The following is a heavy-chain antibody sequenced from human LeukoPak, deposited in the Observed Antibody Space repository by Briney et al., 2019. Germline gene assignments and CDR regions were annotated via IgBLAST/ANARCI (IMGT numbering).Heavy chain of an antibody. CDR2: ISWNSGSI. Sequence: GGSLRLSCAASGFTFDDYAMHWVRQAPGKGLEWVSGISWNSGSIGYADSVKGRFTISRDNAKNSLYLQMNSLRAEDTASYYCAKDSSGWRSYFDYWGQGTLVTVSS. CDR3: AKDSSGWRSYFDY. D-gene: IGHD6-19*01. V-gene: IGHV3-9*01. CDR1: GFTFDDYA. J-gene: IGHJ4*02.